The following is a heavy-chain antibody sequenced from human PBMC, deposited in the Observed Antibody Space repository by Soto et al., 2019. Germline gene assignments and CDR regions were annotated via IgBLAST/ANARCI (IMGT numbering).Heavy chain of an antibody. Sequence: GGSLRLSCAASGFTFSGSAMHWARQASGKGLEWVGRIRSKANSYATAYAASVKGRFTISRDDSKNTAYLQMNSLKTEDTAVYYCTRHYEFWSGYYNGGYSYYGMDVWGQGTTVTVTS. J-gene: IGHJ6*02. CDR2: IRSKANSYAT. D-gene: IGHD3-3*01. CDR1: GFTFSGSA. V-gene: IGHV3-73*01. CDR3: TRHYEFWSGYYNGGYSYYGMDV.